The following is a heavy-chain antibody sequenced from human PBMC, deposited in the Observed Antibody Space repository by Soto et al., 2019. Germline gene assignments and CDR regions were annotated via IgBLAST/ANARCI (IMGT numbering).Heavy chain of an antibody. CDR3: ATNYGSGYRAFDF. CDR1: GDTFSFYT. CDR2: INPILSMS. Sequence: SVKVSCKASGDTFSFYTINWVRQAPGLGLEWLGRINPILSMSNYAQYFQGRVMITADKSTSTAYMELSSLRSEDTAMYYCATNYGSGYRAFDFWGQGALVTSPQ. V-gene: IGHV1-69*02. D-gene: IGHD3-10*01. J-gene: IGHJ4*02.